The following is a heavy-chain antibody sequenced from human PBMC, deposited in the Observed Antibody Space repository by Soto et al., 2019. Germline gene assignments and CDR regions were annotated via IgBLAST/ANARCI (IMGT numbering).Heavy chain of an antibody. Sequence: SENLYITFAVYGGSLSGYHWSWIRQPPGKGLEWIGEINHSGSTNYNPSLKSRVTISVDTSKNQFSLKLSSVTAADTAVYYCARGPPPGHVDIVATYRSYYYYGMDVWGQGTTVT. V-gene: IGHV4-34*01. CDR1: GGSLSGYH. CDR3: ARGPPPGHVDIVATYRSYYYYGMDV. J-gene: IGHJ6*02. D-gene: IGHD5-12*01. CDR2: INHSGST.